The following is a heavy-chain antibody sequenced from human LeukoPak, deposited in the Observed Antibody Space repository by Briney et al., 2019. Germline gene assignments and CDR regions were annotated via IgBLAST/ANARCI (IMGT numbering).Heavy chain of an antibody. CDR1: GGTFSSYA. CDR3: ARDDSPYYYGSGSSREFDP. J-gene: IGHJ5*02. Sequence: VASVKVSCKASGGTFSSYAISWVRQAPGQGLEWMGGIITIFGTANYAQKFQGRVTITADESTSTAYMELSSLRSEDTAVYYCARDDSPYYYGSGSSREFDPWGQGTLVTVSS. D-gene: IGHD3-10*01. CDR2: IITIFGTA. V-gene: IGHV1-69*13.